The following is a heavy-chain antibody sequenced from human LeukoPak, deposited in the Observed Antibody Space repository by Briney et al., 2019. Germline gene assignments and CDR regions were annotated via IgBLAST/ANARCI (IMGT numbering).Heavy chain of an antibody. Sequence: GGSLRLSCAASGFTFSSYAMSWVRQAPGKGLEWVSAISGSGSTIYYADSVKGRFTISRDNAKNSLYLQMNSLRAEDTAVYYCARVIAAAGDHDAFDIWGQGTMVTVSS. V-gene: IGHV3-23*01. CDR2: ISGSGSTI. CDR1: GFTFSSYA. CDR3: ARVIAAAGDHDAFDI. D-gene: IGHD6-13*01. J-gene: IGHJ3*02.